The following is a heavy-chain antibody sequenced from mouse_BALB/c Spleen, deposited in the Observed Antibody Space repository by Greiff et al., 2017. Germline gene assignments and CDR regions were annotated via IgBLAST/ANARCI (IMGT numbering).Heavy chain of an antibody. CDR2: ISTYYGDA. J-gene: IGHJ4*01. CDR3: ARTPGAYYAMDY. Sequence: QVQLKQSGAELVRPGVSVKISCKGSGYTFTDYAMHWVKQSHAKSLEWIGVISTYYGDASYNQKFKGKATMTVDKSSSTAYMELARLTSEDSAIYYCARTPGAYYAMDYWGQGTSVTVSS. V-gene: IGHV1S137*01. D-gene: IGHD4-1*01. CDR1: GYTFTDYA.